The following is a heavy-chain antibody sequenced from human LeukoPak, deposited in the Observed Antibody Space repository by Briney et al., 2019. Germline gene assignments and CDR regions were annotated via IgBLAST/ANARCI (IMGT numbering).Heavy chain of an antibody. CDR1: GGSFSGCY. J-gene: IGHJ5*02. CDR2: INHSGST. CDR3: ATIVGAP. D-gene: IGHD1-26*01. V-gene: IGHV4-34*01. Sequence: SETLSLTCAVYGGSFSGCYWSWIRQPPGKGLEWIGEINHSGSTNYNPSLKSRVTISVDTSKNQFSLKLSSVTAADTAVYYCATIVGAPWGQGTLVTVSS.